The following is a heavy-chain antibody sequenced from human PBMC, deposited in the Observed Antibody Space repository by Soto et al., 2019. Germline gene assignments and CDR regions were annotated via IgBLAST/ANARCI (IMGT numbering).Heavy chain of an antibody. CDR1: GFTFSSYA. J-gene: IGHJ4*02. CDR2: ISGSGGSA. CDR3: AKLLIALGYFDY. V-gene: IGHV3-23*01. D-gene: IGHD2-21*01. Sequence: PGGSLRLSCAASGFTFSSYAMSWVRQAPGKGLEWVSAISGSGGSAYYADSVKGRFTISRDNSKNTLYLQMNSLRAEDTAVYYCAKLLIALGYFDYWGQGTLVTVSS.